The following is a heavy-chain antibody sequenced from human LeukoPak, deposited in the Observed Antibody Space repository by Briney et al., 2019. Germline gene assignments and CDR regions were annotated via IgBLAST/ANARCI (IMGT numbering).Heavy chain of an antibody. CDR1: GGTFSSSA. Sequence: ASVKVSCKASGGTFSSSAISWVRQAPGQGLEWMGKIIPILGITNYAQKFQGRVTITADKSTSTAYMELSSLRSEDTAVYYCARPGIAVAGLEYWGQGTLVTVSS. V-gene: IGHV1-69*04. CDR2: IIPILGIT. CDR3: ARPGIAVAGLEY. D-gene: IGHD6-19*01. J-gene: IGHJ4*02.